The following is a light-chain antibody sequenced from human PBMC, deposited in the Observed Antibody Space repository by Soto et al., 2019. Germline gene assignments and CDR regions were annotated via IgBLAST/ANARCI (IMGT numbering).Light chain of an antibody. CDR2: HAS. V-gene: IGKV1-33*01. CDR1: QDISNY. CDR3: QRYDHLFT. J-gene: IGKJ3*01. Sequence: EIQITQSPSSLYSSVGDRVTITCQASQDISNYLNWYQQKPGKAHKLLIYHASNLETGVPSRFSESVSGSDVAFTYSSFQSQDLRKYYCQRYDHLFTFGNETAVEMK.